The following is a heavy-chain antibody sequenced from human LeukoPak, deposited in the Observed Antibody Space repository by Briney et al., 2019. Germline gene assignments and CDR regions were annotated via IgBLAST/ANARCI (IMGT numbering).Heavy chain of an antibody. CDR3: AKTNGYYSD. Sequence: GGSLRLSCAASGFTFSSYAMHWVRQAPGKGLEWVAVISYDGSNKYYAEYGKGRFTISRDNSKNTLYLQMNSLRAEDTAVYYCAKTNGYYSDWGQGTLVTVSS. V-gene: IGHV3-30*04. CDR1: GFTFSSYA. J-gene: IGHJ4*02. D-gene: IGHD3-22*01. CDR2: ISYDGSNK.